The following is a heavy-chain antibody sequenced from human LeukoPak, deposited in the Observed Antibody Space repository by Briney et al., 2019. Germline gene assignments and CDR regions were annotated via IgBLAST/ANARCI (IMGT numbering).Heavy chain of an antibody. CDR1: GYPFTTSW. Sequence: GESLKISCRTSGYPFTTSWIGWVRQMPGKGLELMGIIYPGDSETRYSPSFQGQVTFSVDTSTTTAYLQWSSLKASDTAIYYCAGHRERTMARRAFDSWGQGTLVTVSS. D-gene: IGHD3-10*01. V-gene: IGHV5-51*01. CDR3: AGHRERTMARRAFDS. CDR2: IYPGDSET. J-gene: IGHJ4*02.